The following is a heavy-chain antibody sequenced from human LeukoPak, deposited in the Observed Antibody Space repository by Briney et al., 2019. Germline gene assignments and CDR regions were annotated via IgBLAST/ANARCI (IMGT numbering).Heavy chain of an antibody. CDR3: ARDPEDYYDSSAYYDGFDM. CDR1: GFTFSSFW. D-gene: IGHD3-22*01. CDR2: INQDGGEI. Sequence: WGSLRLSCAASGFTFSSFWMTWVRQAPGKGLEWVASINQDGGEIHYVDSVKGRFTISRDNAKNSLYLQMNSLRAEDTAVYYCARDPEDYYDSSAYYDGFDMWGQGTMVTVSS. J-gene: IGHJ3*02. V-gene: IGHV3-7*01.